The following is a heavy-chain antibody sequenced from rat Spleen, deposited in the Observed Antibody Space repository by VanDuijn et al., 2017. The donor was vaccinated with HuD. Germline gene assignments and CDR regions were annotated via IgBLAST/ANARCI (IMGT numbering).Heavy chain of an antibody. CDR3: ARLTFYGYGYYFDY. J-gene: IGHJ2*01. CDR2: ISSEGINT. CDR1: GFTFSDYY. D-gene: IGHD1-6*01. Sequence: EVQLVESGGGLVQPGGSMKLSCAASGFTFSDYYMAWVRQVPEKGLEWVASISSEGINTYFGDSLKGRFTISRDNAKNSLFLQMNSLRSENTATYYCARLTFYGYGYYFDYWGQGVMVTVSS. V-gene: IGHV5-22*01.